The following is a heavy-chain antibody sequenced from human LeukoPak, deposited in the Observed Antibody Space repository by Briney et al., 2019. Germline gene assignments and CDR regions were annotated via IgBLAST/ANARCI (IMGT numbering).Heavy chain of an antibody. V-gene: IGHV3-23*01. CDR2: ISGSGGST. CDR3: AKDQKSIAATGYDY. J-gene: IGHJ4*02. CDR1: GFTFANYA. D-gene: IGHD6-13*01. Sequence: GGSLRLSCAASGFTFANYAMSWVRQGPGKGLEWVSTISGSGGSTYYADSVKGRFTISRDNSKNTLFLQMNSLRADDTAVYFCAKDQKSIAATGYDYWGQGTLSPSPQ.